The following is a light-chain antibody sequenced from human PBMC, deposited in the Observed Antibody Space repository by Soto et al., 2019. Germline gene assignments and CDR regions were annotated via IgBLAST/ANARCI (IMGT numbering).Light chain of an antibody. J-gene: IGKJ4*01. CDR1: QTISSW. Sequence: IQLPQSPSTLSGSVSDRVTLTCRASQTISSWLAWYQQKPGKAPKLLIYKASTLKSGVPSRFSGSGSGTEFTLTISSLQSEDFAVYYCQQYNSWPLTFGGGTKVDIK. CDR2: KAS. V-gene: IGKV1-5*03. CDR3: QQYNSWPLT.